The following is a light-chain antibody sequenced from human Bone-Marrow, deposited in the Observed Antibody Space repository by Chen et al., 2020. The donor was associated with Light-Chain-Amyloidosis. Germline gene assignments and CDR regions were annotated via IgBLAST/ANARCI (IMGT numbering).Light chain of an antibody. Sequence: FLWPHPPPVSVPQGQRATIACGGNNIGSTSVHWYQQTPGQAPLLVVYDDSDRPSGIPERLSGSNSGNTATLTISRVEAGDEADYYCQVWDRSSDRPVFGGGTKLTVL. CDR2: DDS. V-gene: IGLV3-21*02. J-gene: IGLJ3*02. CDR1: NIGSTS. CDR3: QVWDRSSDRPV.